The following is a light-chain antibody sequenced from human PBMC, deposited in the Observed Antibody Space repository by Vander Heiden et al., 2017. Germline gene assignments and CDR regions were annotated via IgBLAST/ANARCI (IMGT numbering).Light chain of an antibody. Sequence: QSALTQPASVSGSPGQSITISCSGITSDVGGYNYVPWYQQHPGKAPKLMICDVNNRPSGVSNRFSGSKSGNTASLTISGLQAEDEADYYCSSYTSTSTLVFGGGTKLTVL. J-gene: IGLJ3*02. V-gene: IGLV2-14*03. CDR1: TSDVGGYNY. CDR2: DVN. CDR3: SSYTSTSTLV.